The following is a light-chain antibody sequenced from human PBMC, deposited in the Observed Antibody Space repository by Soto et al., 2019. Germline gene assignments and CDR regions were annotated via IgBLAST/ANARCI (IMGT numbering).Light chain of an antibody. Sequence: QSALTQPGSVSGSPGQSITISCTGTSSDVGSYNLVSWYQQHPGKAPKLMIYEVSKRPSGVSNRFSGSKSGNTASLTISGLQAEDEADYYCCSYAGSSTEVFGGGTKVTVL. V-gene: IGLV2-23*02. CDR3: CSYAGSSTEV. CDR1: SSDVGSYNL. CDR2: EVS. J-gene: IGLJ2*01.